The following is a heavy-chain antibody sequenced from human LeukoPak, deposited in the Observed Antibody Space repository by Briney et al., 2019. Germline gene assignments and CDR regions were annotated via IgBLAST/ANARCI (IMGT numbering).Heavy chain of an antibody. D-gene: IGHD2-21*02. J-gene: IGHJ6*02. V-gene: IGHV3-53*01. Sequence: GGSLRLSCAASGFTVSSNYMSWVRQAPGKGLEWVSVIYSGGSTYYADSVKGRFTISRDNSKNTLYLQMNSLRAEDTAVYYCARGYCGGDCYSAPFGYYYYGMDVWGQGTTVTVSS. CDR3: ARGYCGGDCYSAPFGYYYYGMDV. CDR1: GFTVSSNY. CDR2: IYSGGST.